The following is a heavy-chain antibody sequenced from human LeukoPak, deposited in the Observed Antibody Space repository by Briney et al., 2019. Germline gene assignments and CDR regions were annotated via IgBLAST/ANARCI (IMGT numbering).Heavy chain of an antibody. J-gene: IGHJ5*02. CDR2: IYYSGSI. CDR1: GGSINSYY. CDR3: ARTFFTETWFDP. V-gene: IGHV4-59*01. Sequence: SETLSLTCSVSGGSINSYYWSWIRQPPGKGLEWIGYIYYSGSIKYNPSLKSRVTMSVDTSKNQFSLKLSSVTAADTAVYYCARTFFTETWFDPWGQGTLVTVSS. D-gene: IGHD2/OR15-2a*01.